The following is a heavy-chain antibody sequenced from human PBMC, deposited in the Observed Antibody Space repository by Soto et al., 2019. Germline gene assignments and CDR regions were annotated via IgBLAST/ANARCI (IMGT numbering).Heavy chain of an antibody. CDR3: GRDRVMRGNSYYYGMDV. V-gene: IGHV1-69*12. J-gene: IGHJ6*02. CDR1: GGTFSNFA. D-gene: IGHD2-21*01. Sequence: VLLEQSGAEVKKPGSSVKVSCKTSGGTFSNFAISWVRLAPGQGLELMGVIIPKFSAPTYAQKFQGRVMITADESTSTAFMELSSLRSEDTAVYYCGRDRVMRGNSYYYGMDVWGQGTTVIVSS. CDR2: IIPKFSAP.